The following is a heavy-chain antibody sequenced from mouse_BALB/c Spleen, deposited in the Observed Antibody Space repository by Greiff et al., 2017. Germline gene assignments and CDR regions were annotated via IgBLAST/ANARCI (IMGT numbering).Heavy chain of an antibody. J-gene: IGHJ3*01. V-gene: IGHV3-6*02. CDR3: ARGPGSFAY. Sequence: EVQLQESGPGLVKPSQSLSLTCSVTGYSITSGYYWNWIRQFPGNKLEWMGYISYDGSNNYNPSLKNRISITRDTSKNQFFLKLNSVTTEDTATYYCARGPGSFAYWGQGTLVTVSA. CDR2: ISYDGSN. CDR1: GYSITSGYY.